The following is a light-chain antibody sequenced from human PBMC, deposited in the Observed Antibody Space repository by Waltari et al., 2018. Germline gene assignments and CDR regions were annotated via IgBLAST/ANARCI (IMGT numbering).Light chain of an antibody. CDR3: QQYDTYWT. Sequence: DIQMTQSPSTLSASVGDRVIITCRASQRISSWLAWYQQKPGKAPKLLIYKASNLESGVPSRFSGNGSGTEFTLTISSLQPDDFATYYCQQYDTYWTFGQGTKVDIK. CDR2: KAS. CDR1: QRISSW. V-gene: IGKV1-5*03. J-gene: IGKJ1*01.